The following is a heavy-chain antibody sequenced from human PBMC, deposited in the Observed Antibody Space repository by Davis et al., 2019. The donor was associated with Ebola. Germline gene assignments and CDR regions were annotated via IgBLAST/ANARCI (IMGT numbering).Heavy chain of an antibody. Sequence: PGGSLRLSCAASGFTFSSSAMSWVRQAPGKGLEYVSSFSGTTGNTYYGDSVKGRFTIPRDNSKNTLYLQMNSLRTEDTAVYYWARPYYDKGHYYFDYWGQGTLVTVSS. CDR3: ARPYYDKGHYYFDY. V-gene: IGHV3-23*01. J-gene: IGHJ4*02. CDR1: GFTFSSSA. D-gene: IGHD3-22*01. CDR2: FSGTTGNT.